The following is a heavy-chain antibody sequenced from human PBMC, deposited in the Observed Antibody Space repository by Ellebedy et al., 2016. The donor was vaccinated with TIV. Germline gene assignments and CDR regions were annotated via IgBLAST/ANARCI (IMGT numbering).Heavy chain of an antibody. CDR3: ARDRCIGNTCLKTFSDGVDV. V-gene: IGHV3-30*03. CDR2: ISNDGSNK. J-gene: IGHJ6*02. CDR1: GFTFSIYG. D-gene: IGHD2-8*01. Sequence: GGSLRLSXATSGFTFSIYGMHWVRQAPGKGLEWVALISNDGSNKYYADSVKGRFTISRDNSKNTLSLEMNNLRPEDTAIYYCARDRCIGNTCLKTFSDGVDVWGQGTTVTVSS.